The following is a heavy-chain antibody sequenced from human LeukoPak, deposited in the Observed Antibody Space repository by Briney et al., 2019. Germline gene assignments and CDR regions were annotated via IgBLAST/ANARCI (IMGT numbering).Heavy chain of an antibody. CDR1: GGSFSGYY. Sequence: SETLSLTCAVYGGSFSGYYWSWIRQPPGKGLEWIGEINHSGSTNYNPSLKSRVTISVDTSKNQFSLKRSSVTAADTAVYYCASGVVPAATATHFDYWGQGTLVTVSS. D-gene: IGHD2-2*01. CDR3: ASGVVPAATATHFDY. V-gene: IGHV4-34*09. CDR2: INHSGST. J-gene: IGHJ4*02.